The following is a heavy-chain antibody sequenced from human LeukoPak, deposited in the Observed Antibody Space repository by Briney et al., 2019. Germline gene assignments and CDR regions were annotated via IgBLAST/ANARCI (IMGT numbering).Heavy chain of an antibody. CDR3: ARDLGWPAAIPLDY. CDR1: GFSFSSYA. Sequence: GGSLRLSCSVSGFSFSSYAMHWVRQAPGKGLEYVSSISSNGDSTYYADSVKGRFTISRDNSKNTLFLQMNSLRAEDTAVYYCARDLGWPAAIPLDYWGQGTLVTVSS. D-gene: IGHD2-2*02. V-gene: IGHV3-64*04. CDR2: ISSNGDST. J-gene: IGHJ4*02.